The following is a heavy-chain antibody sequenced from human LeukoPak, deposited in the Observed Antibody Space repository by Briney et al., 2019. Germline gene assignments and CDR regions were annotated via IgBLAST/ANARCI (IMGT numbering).Heavy chain of an antibody. Sequence: SVKVSCKASGGTFSSYAISWVRQAPGQGLEWMGGIIPIFGTANYAQKFQGRVTITADESTSTAYMEPSSLRSEDTAVYYCARSYDILAPHTYFDYWGQGTLVTVSS. CDR1: GGTFSSYA. D-gene: IGHD3-9*01. CDR3: ARSYDILAPHTYFDY. V-gene: IGHV1-69*13. CDR2: IIPIFGTA. J-gene: IGHJ4*02.